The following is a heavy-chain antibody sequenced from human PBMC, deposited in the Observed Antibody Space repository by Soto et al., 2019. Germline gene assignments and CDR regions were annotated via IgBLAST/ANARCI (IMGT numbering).Heavy chain of an antibody. Sequence: QVQLQESGPGLVKPSQTLSLTCTVSGGSISSGGYYWSWIRQHPGKGLEWIGYIYYSGSTYYNPSLKSRVTISVDTSKNQFSLKLSSVTAADTAVYYCARELAVDHYGSGSCCGWFDPWGQGTLVTVSS. J-gene: IGHJ5*02. CDR2: IYYSGST. V-gene: IGHV4-31*03. CDR3: ARELAVDHYGSGSCCGWFDP. D-gene: IGHD3-10*01. CDR1: GGSISSGGYY.